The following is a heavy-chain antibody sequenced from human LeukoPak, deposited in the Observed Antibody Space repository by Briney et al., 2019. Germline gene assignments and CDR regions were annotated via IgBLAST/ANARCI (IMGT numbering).Heavy chain of an antibody. CDR1: GGSISSSSYY. CDR3: ARQVDWSRGDLYYFDY. J-gene: IGHJ4*02. CDR2: IYYSGST. D-gene: IGHD3/OR15-3a*01. V-gene: IGHV4-39*01. Sequence: ASETLSLTCTVSGGSISSSSYYWGWIRQPPGKGLEWIGSIYYSGSTYYNPSLKSRVTISVDTSKNQFSLKLSSVTAADTAVYYCARQVDWSRGDLYYFDYWGQGTLVTVSS.